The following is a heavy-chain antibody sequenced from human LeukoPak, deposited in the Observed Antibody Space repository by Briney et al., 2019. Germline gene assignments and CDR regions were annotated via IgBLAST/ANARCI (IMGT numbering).Heavy chain of an antibody. CDR1: GGSFSGYY. J-gene: IGHJ5*02. D-gene: IGHD4-17*01. CDR3: AKPTGSKGWFGT. Sequence: SETLSLTCAVYGGSFSGYYWSWIRQPPGKGLEWIGTIYSGGTTYYNPSLKSRVIMSVDASKNQISLRLTSASATDTAMYYCAKPTGSKGWFGTWGQGTLVTVSS. V-gene: IGHV4-59*04. CDR2: IYSGGTT.